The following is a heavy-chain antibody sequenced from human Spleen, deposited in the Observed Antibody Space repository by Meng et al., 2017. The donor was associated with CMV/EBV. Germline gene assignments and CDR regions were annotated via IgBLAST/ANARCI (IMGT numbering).Heavy chain of an antibody. D-gene: IGHD1-26*01. CDR2: ISSSGNIK. V-gene: IGHV3-48*03. CDR3: ARDQIRGVVGARPRGPGDL. Sequence: GGSLRLSCVVSGFTFSGYEMNWVRLAPGKGLEWVSYISSSGNIKYYADSVKGRFTISRDNAKNSLYLQMNSLRAEDTAVYYCARDQIRGVVGARPRGPGDLWGQGTLVTVSS. J-gene: IGHJ4*02. CDR1: GFTFSGYE.